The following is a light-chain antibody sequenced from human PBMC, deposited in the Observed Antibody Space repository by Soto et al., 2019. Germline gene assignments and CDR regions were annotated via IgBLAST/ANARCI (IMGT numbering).Light chain of an antibody. J-gene: IGKJ5*01. CDR1: QPIGNY. Sequence: DIQMTQSPSSLSASVGDRVTITCRASQPIGNYLNWYQQTPGNAPKLLIYTASTLLGEVPSRFSGSGSGTAFHLTLDSLQPEDFATSCCQQGSASAITFGQGTRLEIK. CDR2: TAS. V-gene: IGKV1-39*01. CDR3: QQGSASAIT.